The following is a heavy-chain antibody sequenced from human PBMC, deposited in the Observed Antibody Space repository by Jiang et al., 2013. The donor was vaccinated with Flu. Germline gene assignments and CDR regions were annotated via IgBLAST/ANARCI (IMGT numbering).Heavy chain of an antibody. J-gene: IGHJ6*03. V-gene: IGHV5-10-1*01. D-gene: IGHD1-26*01. CDR1: GYSFTSYW. Sequence: GAEVKKPGESLRISCKGSGYSFTSYWISWVRQMPGKGLEWMGRIDPSDSYTNYSPSFQGHVTISADKSISTAYLQWSSLKASDTAMYYCARGGHTYYYYYYMDVWGKRDQRSPSP. CDR2: IDPSDSYT. CDR3: ARGGHTYYYYYYMDV.